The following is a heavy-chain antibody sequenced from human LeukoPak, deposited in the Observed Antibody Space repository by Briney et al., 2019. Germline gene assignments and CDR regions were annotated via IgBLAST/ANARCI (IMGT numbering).Heavy chain of an antibody. CDR3: ARSPYDYVWGSYRQEGYFDY. J-gene: IGHJ4*02. Sequence: GGSLRLSCAASGFTFSSYWMHWVRQTPGKGLVWVSRINSDGSSTSYADSVKGRFTISRDNAKNTLYLRMNSLRAEDTAVYYCARSPYDYVWGSYRQEGYFDYWGQGTLVTVSS. CDR1: GFTFSSYW. V-gene: IGHV3-74*01. CDR2: INSDGSST. D-gene: IGHD3-16*02.